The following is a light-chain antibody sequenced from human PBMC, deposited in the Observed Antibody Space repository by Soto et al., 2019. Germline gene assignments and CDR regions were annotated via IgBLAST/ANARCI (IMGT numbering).Light chain of an antibody. CDR1: SSNIGSNS. Sequence: VLTQPPSASGTPGQRVTISCSGSSSNIGSNSVNWYQQLPGAAPKLLIYSNNQRPSGVPDRFSGSKSGTSASLAISGLQSEDEADYYGAAWDDSLNGLEVSGTGSQLTVL. V-gene: IGLV1-44*01. J-gene: IGLJ1*01. CDR3: AAWDDSLNGLEV. CDR2: SNN.